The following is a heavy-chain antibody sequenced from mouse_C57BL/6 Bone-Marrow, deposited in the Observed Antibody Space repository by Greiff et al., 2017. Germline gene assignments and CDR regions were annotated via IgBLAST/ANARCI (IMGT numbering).Heavy chain of an antibody. CDR3: ARGGRRAWFAY. J-gene: IGHJ3*01. CDR2: IYPRDGST. Sequence: LEESGAELARPGASVKLSCKASGYTFTSYGISWVKQRTGQGLEWIGEIYPRDGSTKYNEKFKGKATLTVDTSSSTAYMELHSLTSEDSAVYFCARGGRRAWFAYWGQGTLVTVSA. V-gene: IGHV1-81*01. CDR1: GYTFTSYG.